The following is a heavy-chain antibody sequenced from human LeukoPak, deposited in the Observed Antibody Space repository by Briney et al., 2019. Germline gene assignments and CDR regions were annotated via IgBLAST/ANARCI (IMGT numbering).Heavy chain of an antibody. V-gene: IGHV2-5*02. Sequence: SGPTLVNPTQTLTLTCTFSGFSLNTRGVGVGWIRQPPGRALEWLSLIYWDDYRRYSPSRKSRLTITKDTSKNQVVLTLTNMDPVDTATYFCAHRKNYYDSSVFDNWGQATLVTVSS. CDR3: AHRKNYYDSSVFDN. D-gene: IGHD3-22*01. CDR2: IYWDDYR. J-gene: IGHJ4*02. CDR1: GFSLNTRGVG.